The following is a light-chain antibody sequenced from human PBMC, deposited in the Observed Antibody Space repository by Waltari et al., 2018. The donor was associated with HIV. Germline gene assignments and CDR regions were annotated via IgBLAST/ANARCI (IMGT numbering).Light chain of an antibody. V-gene: IGKV3-20*01. CDR3: HQYGNSPST. CDR2: GAS. CDR1: QSVNANF. J-gene: IGKJ2*01. Sequence: ELVLTQSPGTLSLSPGERATLSCRASQSVNANFFAWYQQRPGQAPRLLIYGASTRAPGVPDRFSSSGSGTDFIRAISRLEPEDFAVYYCHQYGNSPSTVGQGTTLDIK.